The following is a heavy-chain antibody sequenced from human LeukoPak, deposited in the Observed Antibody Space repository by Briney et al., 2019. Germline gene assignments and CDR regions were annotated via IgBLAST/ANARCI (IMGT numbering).Heavy chain of an antibody. CDR3: TTSSVY. CDR1: GFTFSNVW. D-gene: IGHD3-10*01. V-gene: IGHV3-15*01. Sequence: PGGSLRLSCAASGFTFSNVWMSWVRQAPGKGLEWVGRIKSKTDGGTTDYPAPGKGIFSISRDDPKNTLYLHMNSVKTDDSALYYCTTSSVYWGQGTLVTVSS. CDR2: IKSKTDGGTT. J-gene: IGHJ4*02.